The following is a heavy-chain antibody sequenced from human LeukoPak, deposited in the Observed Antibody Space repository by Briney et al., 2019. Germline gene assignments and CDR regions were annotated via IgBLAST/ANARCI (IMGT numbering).Heavy chain of an antibody. D-gene: IGHD4-17*01. Sequence: GRSLRLSCAASGFTFSSYAMHWVRQAPGKGLEWVAVISYDGSNKYYADSVKGRFTISRDNSKNTLYLQINSLRAEDTAVYYCAREGNYGGFHFDYWGQGTLVTVSS. CDR3: AREGNYGGFHFDY. CDR1: GFTFSSYA. V-gene: IGHV3-30-3*01. J-gene: IGHJ4*02. CDR2: ISYDGSNK.